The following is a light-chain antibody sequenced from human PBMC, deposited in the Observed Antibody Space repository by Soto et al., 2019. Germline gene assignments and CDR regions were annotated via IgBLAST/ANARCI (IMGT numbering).Light chain of an antibody. CDR3: SSYRNSRTVV. J-gene: IGLJ2*01. CDR1: SSDVGGFNY. CDR2: DVS. Sequence: QSVLTQPASVSGSPGQSITISCTGTSSDVGGFNYVSWYQQHPGKAPKLIIYDVSNRPSGVSNRFSGSKSGNMASLTISGLQAEDEADYYCSSYRNSRTVVFGGGTKLTVL. V-gene: IGLV2-14*01.